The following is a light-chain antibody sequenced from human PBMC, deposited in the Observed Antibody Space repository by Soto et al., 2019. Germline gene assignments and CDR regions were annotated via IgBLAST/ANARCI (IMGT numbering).Light chain of an antibody. CDR2: DTS. CDR3: QQRDSWPRT. Sequence: EIVLTQSPATLSLSPGERATLSCRASQRISRSLAWYQHKPGQAPRLLIFDTSNRATGIPARFSGSGSGTDFTLTIISLEPEDFAIYYCQQRDSWPRTFGQGTKVEIK. J-gene: IGKJ1*01. V-gene: IGKV3-11*01. CDR1: QRISRS.